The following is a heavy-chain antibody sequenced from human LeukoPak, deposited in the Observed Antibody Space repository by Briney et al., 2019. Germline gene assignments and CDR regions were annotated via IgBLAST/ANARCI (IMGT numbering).Heavy chain of an antibody. D-gene: IGHD3-10*01. V-gene: IGHV3-53*01. J-gene: IGHJ6*02. CDR1: GFTVSSNY. CDR2: IYSGGST. CDR3: ARDRNTMVRGSRETYYYYGMDV. Sequence: GGSLRLSCAASGFTVSSNYMSWVRQAPGKGLEWVSVIYSGGSTYYADSVKGRFTISRDNSKNTLYLQMNSLRAEDTAVYYCARDRNTMVRGSRETYYYYGMDVWGQGTTVTVSS.